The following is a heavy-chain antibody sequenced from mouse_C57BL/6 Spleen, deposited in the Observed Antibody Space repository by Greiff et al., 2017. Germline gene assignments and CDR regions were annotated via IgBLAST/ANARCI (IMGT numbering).Heavy chain of an antibody. D-gene: IGHD2-10*02. J-gene: IGHJ1*03. CDR1: GYTFTSYW. Sequence: VQLQQPGAELVKPGASVKMSCKASGYTFTSYWITWVKQRPGPGLEWIGDIYPGSGSTNYNEKFKSKATLTVDTSASTAYMQLSSLTSEDSAVYYCAILQYGNFPWYFDVWGTGATVTVSS. CDR2: IYPGSGST. CDR3: AILQYGNFPWYFDV. V-gene: IGHV1-55*01.